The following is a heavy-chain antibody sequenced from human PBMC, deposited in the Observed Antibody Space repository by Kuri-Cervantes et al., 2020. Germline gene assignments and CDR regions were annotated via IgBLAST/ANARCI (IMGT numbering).Heavy chain of an antibody. CDR3: AKDPSLYYYYMDV. J-gene: IGHJ6*03. V-gene: IGHV3-30-3*01. Sequence: GGSLRLSCAASGFTFSSYAMHWVRQAPGKGLEWVAVISYDGSNKYYADSVKGRFTISRDNSKNTLYLQMNSLRAEDTAVYYCAKDPSLYYYYMDVWGKGTTVTVSS. D-gene: IGHD6-6*01. CDR2: ISYDGSNK. CDR1: GFTFSSYA.